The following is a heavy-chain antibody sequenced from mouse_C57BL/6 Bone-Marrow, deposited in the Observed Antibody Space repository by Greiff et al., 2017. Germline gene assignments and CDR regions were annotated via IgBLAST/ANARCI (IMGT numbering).Heavy chain of an antibody. CDR3: ATDLIYYGSSGGFAY. D-gene: IGHD1-1*01. V-gene: IGHV1-78*01. Sequence: QVQLKESDAELVKPGASVKISCKVSGYTFTDHTIHWMKQRPEQGLEWIGYIYPRDGSTKYNEKFKGKATLTADKSSSTAYMQLNSLTSEDSAVYFCATDLIYYGSSGGFAYWGQGTLVTVSA. J-gene: IGHJ3*01. CDR2: IYPRDGST. CDR1: GYTFTDHT.